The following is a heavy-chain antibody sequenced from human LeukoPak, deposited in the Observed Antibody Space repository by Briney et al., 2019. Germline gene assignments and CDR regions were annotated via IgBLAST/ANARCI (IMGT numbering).Heavy chain of an antibody. CDR3: AKAWYSSGWYWFDP. CDR2: IRYDGSNK. D-gene: IGHD6-19*01. Sequence: GGSLRLSCAASGFTFSSYGMHWVRQAPGKGLEWVAFIRYDGSNKYYADSVKGRFTISRDNSKNTLYLQKNSLRAEDTAVYYCAKAWYSSGWYWFDPWGQGTLVTVSS. V-gene: IGHV3-30*02. J-gene: IGHJ5*02. CDR1: GFTFSSYG.